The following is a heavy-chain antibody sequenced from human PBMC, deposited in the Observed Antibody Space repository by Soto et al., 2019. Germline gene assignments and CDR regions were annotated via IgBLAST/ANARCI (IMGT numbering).Heavy chain of an antibody. CDR1: GFTFSSYA. J-gene: IGHJ6*02. D-gene: IGHD5-12*01. CDR2: ISYDGSNK. V-gene: IGHV3-30-3*01. CDR3: ARVMATIKDYYGMDV. Sequence: PGGSLRLSCAASGFTFSSYAMHWVRQAPGKGLEWVAVISYDGSNKYYADSVKGRFTISRDNSKNTLYLQMNSLRAEDTAVYYCARVMATIKDYYGMDVWGQGTTVTVSS.